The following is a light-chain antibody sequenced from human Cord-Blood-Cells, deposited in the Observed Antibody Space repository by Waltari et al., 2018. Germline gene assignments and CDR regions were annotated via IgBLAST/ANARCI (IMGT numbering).Light chain of an antibody. CDR1: QDISNY. CDR3: QQYDNRIT. CDR2: DAS. Sequence: DIQMTQSPSSLSASVGDRVTITCQASQDISNYLNWYQQKPGKAPKLLIYDASNLETGVPSRCSGSGAGTDFTFTISSLHPEDIATYYCQQYDNRITFGQGTRLEIK. V-gene: IGKV1-33*01. J-gene: IGKJ5*01.